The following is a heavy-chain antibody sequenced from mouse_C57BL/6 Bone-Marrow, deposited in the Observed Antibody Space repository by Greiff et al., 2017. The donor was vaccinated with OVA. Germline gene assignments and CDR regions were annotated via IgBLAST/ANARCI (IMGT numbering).Heavy chain of an antibody. J-gene: IGHJ2*01. Sequence: VQLQQSGPGLVKPSQSLSLTCSVTGYSITSGYYWNWIRQFPGNKLEWMGYISYDGSNNYNPSLKNRISITRDTSKNQFFLKLNSVTTEDTATYYCARGLYDYDGGYCGQGTTLTVSS. CDR1: GYSITSGYY. CDR2: ISYDGSN. D-gene: IGHD2-4*01. CDR3: ARGLYDYDGGY. V-gene: IGHV3-6*01.